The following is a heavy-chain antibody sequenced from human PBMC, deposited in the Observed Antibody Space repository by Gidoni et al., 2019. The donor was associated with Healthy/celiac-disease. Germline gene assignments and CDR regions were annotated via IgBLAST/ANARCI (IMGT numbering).Heavy chain of an antibody. D-gene: IGHD3-9*01. CDR3: TRSHPPNYDILTGYYGWFDP. Sequence: EVQLVESGGGLVKPGRSLRLSCTASGFTFGDYAMTWFRQAPGKGLEWVGFIRSKAYGGTTEDAASVKGRFTISRDDSKSIAYLQMNSLKTEDTAVYYCTRSHPPNYDILTGYYGWFDPWGQGTLVTVSS. CDR1: GFTFGDYA. V-gene: IGHV3-49*05. J-gene: IGHJ5*02. CDR2: IRSKAYGGTT.